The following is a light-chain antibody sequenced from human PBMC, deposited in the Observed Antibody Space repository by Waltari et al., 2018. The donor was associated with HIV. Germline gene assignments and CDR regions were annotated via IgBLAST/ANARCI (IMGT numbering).Light chain of an antibody. CDR1: GSNIGAGYD. J-gene: IGLJ3*02. Sequence: QSVLTQPPSVSGAPGQRGTISCTGSGSNIGAGYDVHWYQQLPGTAPKLLIYGTSNRPSGVPDRFSGSKSGTSASLAITGLQAEDEADYYCQSYDSILSGSWVFGGGTKLTVL. CDR2: GTS. V-gene: IGLV1-40*01. CDR3: QSYDSILSGSWV.